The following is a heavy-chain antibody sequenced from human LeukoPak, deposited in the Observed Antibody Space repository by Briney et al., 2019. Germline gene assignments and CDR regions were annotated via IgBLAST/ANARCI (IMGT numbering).Heavy chain of an antibody. CDR2: MSSSSKTK. V-gene: IGHV3-48*01. CDR3: ARPDIVVVPAANFYYYYGMDV. CDR1: GFTFSIYS. Sequence: GGPLSLSCAVSGFTFSIYSMKWVRHATGRGGEGGLYMSSSSKTKYCTDAVKLRFTSYRDNANNSLYMQMNILRAEDTAVYYCARPDIVVVPAANFYYYYGMDVWGQGTTVTVSS. J-gene: IGHJ6*02. D-gene: IGHD2-2*01.